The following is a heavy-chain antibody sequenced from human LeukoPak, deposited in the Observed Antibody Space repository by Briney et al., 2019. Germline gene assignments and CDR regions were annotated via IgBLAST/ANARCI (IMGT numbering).Heavy chain of an antibody. D-gene: IGHD2-2*02. V-gene: IGHV3-23*01. Sequence: GSLRLSCAASGFTFNSYAMSWVRQAPGKGLEWVSAISGSGGSTYYADSVKGRFTISRDSSKNTLYLQMNSLTAEDTAVYYCAGYNCSSTTCYTGGFDYWGQGTLVTVSS. CDR1: GFTFNSYA. CDR2: ISGSGGST. J-gene: IGHJ4*02. CDR3: AGYNCSSTTCYTGGFDY.